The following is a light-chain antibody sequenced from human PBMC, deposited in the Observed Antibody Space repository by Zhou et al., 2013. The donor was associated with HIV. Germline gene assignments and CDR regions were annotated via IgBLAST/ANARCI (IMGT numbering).Light chain of an antibody. CDR1: RSDVGSYNL. V-gene: IGLV2-14*02. CDR3: ASYSSSGTLYV. CDR2: EVT. J-gene: IGLJ1*01. Sequence: QSALTQPASVSGSPGQSITISCTGTRSDVGSYNLVSWYQQHPGTAPKLMIFEVTKRPTGVSNRFSGAKSGNTASLTISGLQAEDEAEYYCASYSSSGTLYVFGTGTKVTVL.